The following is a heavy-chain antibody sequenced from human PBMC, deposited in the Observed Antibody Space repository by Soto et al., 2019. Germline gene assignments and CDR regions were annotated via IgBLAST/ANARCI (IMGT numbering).Heavy chain of an antibody. CDR1: GFTFSIYG. CDR2: IWYDGSNK. CDR3: ARASGIAAAGEYDAFDI. D-gene: IGHD6-13*01. J-gene: IGHJ3*02. Sequence: GSLRLSCAASGFTFSIYGMQWVRQAPGKGLEWVAVIWYDGSNKYYADSVKGRFTISRDNSKNTLYLQMNSLRAEDTAVYYCARASGIAAAGEYDAFDIWGQGTMVTVSS. V-gene: IGHV3-33*01.